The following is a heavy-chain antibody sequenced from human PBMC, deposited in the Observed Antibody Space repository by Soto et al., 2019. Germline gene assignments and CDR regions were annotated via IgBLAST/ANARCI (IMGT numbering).Heavy chain of an antibody. J-gene: IGHJ5*02. Sequence: GGSLRLSCAGSGFTFGDSYMSWIRQAPGKGLEWLSYISPGSRYPAYADSVKGRFTISRDNAKRSLYLQMMSLTAEDTAIYYCVRGGGGGLVDPWGQGTMVTVS. CDR3: VRGGGGGLVDP. V-gene: IGHV3-11*06. CDR2: ISPGSRYP. D-gene: IGHD2-15*01. CDR1: GFTFGDSY.